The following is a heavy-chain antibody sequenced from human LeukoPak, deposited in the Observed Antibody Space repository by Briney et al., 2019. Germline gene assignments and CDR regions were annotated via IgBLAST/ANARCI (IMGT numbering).Heavy chain of an antibody. J-gene: IGHJ3*02. Sequence: GSLRIPCAASGFTFSSYSMNWVRQAPGKGLEWVSFISSSSSYIYYADSVKGRFTISRDNSKNTLYLQMNSLRAEDTAVYHCSRGPSSQYLVHHVAFDIWGQGTMVTVSS. CDR3: SRGPSSQYLVHHVAFDI. D-gene: IGHD6-13*01. CDR1: GFTFSSYS. CDR2: ISSSSSYI. V-gene: IGHV3-21*04.